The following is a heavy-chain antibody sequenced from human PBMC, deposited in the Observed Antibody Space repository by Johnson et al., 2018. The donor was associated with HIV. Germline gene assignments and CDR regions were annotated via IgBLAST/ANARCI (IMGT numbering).Heavy chain of an antibody. V-gene: IGHV3-74*01. Sequence: VQLVESGGGLVQPGGSLRLSCAASGFTFSSYWMHWVRQAPGKGLVWVSRINSDGSSTSYADSVKGRFTISRDNAKNTLYLQMNSLRAEDTAVYYCARANRGRNDAFDIWGQGTMVTVSS. D-gene: IGHD2-15*01. CDR3: ARANRGRNDAFDI. CDR2: INSDGSST. CDR1: GFTFSSYW. J-gene: IGHJ3*02.